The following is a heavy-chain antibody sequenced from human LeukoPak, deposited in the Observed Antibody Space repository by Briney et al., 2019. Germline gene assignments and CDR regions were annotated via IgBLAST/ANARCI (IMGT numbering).Heavy chain of an antibody. J-gene: IGHJ3*02. CDR2: INHSGST. CDR1: GGSFGGYY. Sequence: SETLSLTCAVYGGSFGGYYWSWIRQPPGKGLEWVGEINHSGSTNYNPSLKSRVTISVDTSKNQFSLRLSSVTAADTAVYYCARQDYYDPQAHAFDIWGQGTMVTVSS. D-gene: IGHD3-22*01. V-gene: IGHV4-34*01. CDR3: ARQDYYDPQAHAFDI.